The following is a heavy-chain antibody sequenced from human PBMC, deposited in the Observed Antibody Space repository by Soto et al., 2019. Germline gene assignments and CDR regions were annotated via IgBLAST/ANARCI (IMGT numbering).Heavy chain of an antibody. CDR1: GAPISTGNW. CDR3: ARHSSYYYDSSAYYDS. D-gene: IGHD3-22*01. Sequence: QVHLQESGPRLVQSSGTLSLTCGVSGAPISTGNWWTWVRQPPGKGLEWIGEIYHGGNTNYRPSLKSRVTIAVDKSKNQFSLRLSSVTAADTAVYYCARHSSYYYDSSAYYDSWGQGILVTVSS. CDR2: IYHGGNT. J-gene: IGHJ5*01. V-gene: IGHV4-4*02.